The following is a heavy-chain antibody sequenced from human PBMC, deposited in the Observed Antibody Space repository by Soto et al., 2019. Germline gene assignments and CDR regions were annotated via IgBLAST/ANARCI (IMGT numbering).Heavy chain of an antibody. Sequence: VASVKVSCKASGGTFSSYTISWVRQAPGQGLEWMGRIIPILGIANYAQKFQGRVTITADKSTSTAYMELSSLRSEDTAVYYCARELHRIAAAGTLDYRGQGTLVTVSS. J-gene: IGHJ4*02. CDR2: IIPILGIA. V-gene: IGHV1-69*04. D-gene: IGHD6-13*01. CDR3: ARELHRIAAAGTLDY. CDR1: GGTFSSYT.